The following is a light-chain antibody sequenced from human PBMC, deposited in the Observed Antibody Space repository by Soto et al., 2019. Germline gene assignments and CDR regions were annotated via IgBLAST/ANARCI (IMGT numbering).Light chain of an antibody. Sequence: LTQPHSVSESPGKTVTLSCTRSSGSIASNYVQWYQQRPGSAPTTVIYEDNQRPSGVPDRFSGSIDSSSNSASLTISGLKTEDEADYYCQSYDSSNVVFGGGTKLTVL. CDR1: SGSIASNY. CDR2: EDN. CDR3: QSYDSSNVV. J-gene: IGLJ2*01. V-gene: IGLV6-57*03.